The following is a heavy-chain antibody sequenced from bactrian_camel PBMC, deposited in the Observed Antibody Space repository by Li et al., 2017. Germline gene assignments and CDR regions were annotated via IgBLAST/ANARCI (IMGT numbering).Heavy chain of an antibody. V-gene: IGHV3S55*01. D-gene: IGHD1*01. CDR2: ISSFGTT. CDR1: GFRFSSSG. J-gene: IGHJ4*01. Sequence: HVQLVESGGGSVQAGGSLKLSCLASGFRFSSSGMAWYCQAPGKERELVSTISSFGTTVYAESVKGRFTISIDNSKNTLYLQMNSLRADDSAMYYCAIGLFADFGLGLGTQVTVS.